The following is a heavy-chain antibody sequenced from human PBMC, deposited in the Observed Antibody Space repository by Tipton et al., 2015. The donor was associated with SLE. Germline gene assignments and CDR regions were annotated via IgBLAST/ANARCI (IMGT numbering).Heavy chain of an antibody. CDR3: AKEYSSSSGFDY. CDR1: GFTFGNYG. J-gene: IGHJ4*02. D-gene: IGHD6-6*01. CDR2: IRYDGSNK. Sequence: SLRLSCAASGFTFGNYGMHWVRQAPGKGLEWVAFIRYDGSNKYYADSVKGRFTISRDNSKNTLYLQMNSLRAEDTAVYYCAKEYSSSSGFDYWGQGTLVTVSS. V-gene: IGHV3-30*02.